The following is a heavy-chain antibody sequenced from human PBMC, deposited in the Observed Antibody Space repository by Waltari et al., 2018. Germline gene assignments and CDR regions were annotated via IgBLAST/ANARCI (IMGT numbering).Heavy chain of an antibody. Sequence: QVQLVQSGAEVKKPGSSVKVSCKASGGTFSSYAISWVRQAPGQGLEWMGGIIPILGIANYAQKFQGRVTITADKSTSTAYMELSSLRSEDTAVYYCARDEVCGGDCSHTSTRYYYYGMDVWGQGTTVTVSS. CDR1: GGTFSSYA. CDR2: IIPILGIA. CDR3: ARDEVCGGDCSHTSTRYYYYGMDV. V-gene: IGHV1-69*10. D-gene: IGHD2-21*02. J-gene: IGHJ6*02.